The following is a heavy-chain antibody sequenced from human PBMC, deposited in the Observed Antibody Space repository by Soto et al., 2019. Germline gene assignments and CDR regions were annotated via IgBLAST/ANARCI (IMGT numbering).Heavy chain of an antibody. CDR1: AFTFSSYA. CDR2: IWFDESNK. CDR3: ARSYFENDAFDV. Sequence: QVQLVESGGDVVQHGRSLTLSCSASAFTFSSYAMHWVRQAPGKGLEWVAVIWFDESNKYYTDSVKGRFAISRDNSKNTLYLQMNSLRAEDTAVYYCARSYFENDAFDVSGQGTLVTVSS. V-gene: IGHV3-33*01. J-gene: IGHJ3*01. D-gene: IGHD2-8*01.